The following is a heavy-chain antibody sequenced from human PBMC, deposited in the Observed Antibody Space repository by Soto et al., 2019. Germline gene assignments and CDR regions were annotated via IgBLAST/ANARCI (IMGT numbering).Heavy chain of an antibody. Sequence: GGSLRLSCGASGFTFSNYWMSWVRQAPGKGLEWVADIKQDGSEKYYVDSVKGRFTISRDNAKNSLYLQMITLRAEDTAVYYCARKSVRFLEWLLRGTYYFDYWGQGTLVTVSS. CDR2: IKQDGSEK. D-gene: IGHD3-3*01. J-gene: IGHJ4*02. V-gene: IGHV3-7*01. CDR3: ARKSVRFLEWLLRGTYYFDY. CDR1: GFTFSNYW.